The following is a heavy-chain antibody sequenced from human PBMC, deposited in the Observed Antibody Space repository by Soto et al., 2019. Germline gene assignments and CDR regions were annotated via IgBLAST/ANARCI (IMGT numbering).Heavy chain of an antibody. J-gene: IGHJ2*01. D-gene: IGHD3-3*01. CDR3: AKDASSGITSFDL. V-gene: IGHV3-23*01. Sequence: LRLSCAASGFTSSSYAMSWVRQAPGKGLEWVSTISGSGGSTYYADSVKGRFTISRDNSKNTLYLQMNSLRAEDTALYYCAKDASSGITSFDLWGRGTLVTVSS. CDR1: GFTSSSYA. CDR2: ISGSGGST.